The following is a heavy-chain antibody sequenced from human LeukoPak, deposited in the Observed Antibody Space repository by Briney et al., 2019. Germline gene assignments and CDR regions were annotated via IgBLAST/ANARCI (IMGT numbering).Heavy chain of an antibody. CDR3: ATHSGPHYYYYGMDV. J-gene: IGHJ6*02. Sequence: GESLKISCKGSGYSFTNYWIDWVRQMPGKGLEWMGIIYPGDSDTRYSPSFQGQVTISADKSISTAYLQWSSLKASDTAMYYCATHSGPHYYYYGMDVWGQGTTVTVSS. CDR2: IYPGDSDT. CDR1: GYSFTNYW. D-gene: IGHD3-10*01. V-gene: IGHV5-51*01.